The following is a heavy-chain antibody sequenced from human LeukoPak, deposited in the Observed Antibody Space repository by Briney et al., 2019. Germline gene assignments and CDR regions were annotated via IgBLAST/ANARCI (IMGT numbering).Heavy chain of an antibody. J-gene: IGHJ5*02. V-gene: IGHV1-2*02. D-gene: IGHD2-2*01. CDR1: GYTFTGYY. CDR2: INPSSGGT. CDR3: AREPYCSSTSCYDWFDP. Sequence: ASVKVSCKASGYTFTGYYMHWVRQAPGQGLEWMGWINPSSGGTNYAQKFQGRVTMTRDTSISTAYMELSRLRSDDTAVYYCAREPYCSSTSCYDWFDPWGQGTLVTVSS.